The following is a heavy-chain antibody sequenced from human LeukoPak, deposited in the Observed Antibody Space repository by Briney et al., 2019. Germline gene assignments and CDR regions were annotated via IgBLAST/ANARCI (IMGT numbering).Heavy chain of an antibody. CDR2: LIPIFGTA. CDR3: ARVIDDYGSGSYFFDY. V-gene: IGHV1-69*01. Sequence: KISCNASAGTFSSYAISWVRHAPRRGLEWMGGLIPIFGTANYAQKFQGRVTITADESTSTAYMELSSLRSEDTGVYYCARVIDDYGSGSYFFDYWGQGTLVTVSS. D-gene: IGHD3-10*01. CDR1: AGTFSSYA. J-gene: IGHJ4*02.